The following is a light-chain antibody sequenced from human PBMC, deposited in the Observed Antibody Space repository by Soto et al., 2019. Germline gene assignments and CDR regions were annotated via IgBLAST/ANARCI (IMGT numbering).Light chain of an antibody. CDR3: QQYGGG. J-gene: IGKJ1*01. CDR2: SAS. CDR1: QSVSSTY. Sequence: EIVLTQSPGTLSLSPGERATLSCRASQSVSSTYLAWYQQKPGQAPRLLIYSASSRATGIPDRFSGSGSGTDFILTISRPEPEDFAVYYCQQYGGGFGQGTKVEIK. V-gene: IGKV3-20*01.